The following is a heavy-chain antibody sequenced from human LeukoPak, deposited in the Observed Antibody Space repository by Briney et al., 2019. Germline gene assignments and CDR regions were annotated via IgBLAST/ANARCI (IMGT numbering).Heavy chain of an antibody. Sequence: GGSLRLSCAASGFTFTSYWIHWVRQVPGKGLVWVSRTSPDGKSTTYADSVKGRFTISRDNAKNTLYLQMNSLRAEDTAVYYCASRNIYCSSTSCFVDYWAREPWSPSPQ. J-gene: IGHJ4*02. CDR1: GFTFTSYW. D-gene: IGHD2-2*01. CDR3: ASRNIYCSSTSCFVDY. CDR2: TSPDGKST. V-gene: IGHV3-74*01.